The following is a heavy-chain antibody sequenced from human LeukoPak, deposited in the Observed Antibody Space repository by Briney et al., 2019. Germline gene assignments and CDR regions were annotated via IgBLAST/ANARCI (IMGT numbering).Heavy chain of an antibody. CDR1: GGSFSGYY. CDR2: INHSGST. Sequence: SETLSLTCAVYGGSFSGYYWSWIRQPPGKGLEWIGEINHSGSTNYNPSLKSRVTISVDTSKNQFSLKLSSVTAADTAVYYCARPLPIVGELLGAFDIWGQGTMVTVSS. D-gene: IGHD1-26*01. V-gene: IGHV4-34*01. J-gene: IGHJ3*02. CDR3: ARPLPIVGELLGAFDI.